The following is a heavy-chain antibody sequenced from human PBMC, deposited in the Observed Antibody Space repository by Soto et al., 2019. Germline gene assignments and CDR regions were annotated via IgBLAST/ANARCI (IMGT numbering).Heavy chain of an antibody. D-gene: IGHD3-9*01. J-gene: IGHJ4*02. CDR1: GYSFTSYW. CDR2: IDPSDSYT. CDR3: ARHPTSYYPYFDY. V-gene: IGHV5-10-1*01. Sequence: PGESLKISCKGSGYSFTSYWISWVRQMPGKGLEWMGRIDPSDSYTNYSPSFQGHVTISADKSISTAYLQWSSLKASDTAMYYCARHPTSYYPYFDYWGQGTLVTVSS.